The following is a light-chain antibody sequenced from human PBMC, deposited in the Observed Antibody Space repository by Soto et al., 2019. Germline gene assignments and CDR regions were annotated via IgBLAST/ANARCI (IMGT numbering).Light chain of an antibody. CDR2: GAS. CDR3: QQYYNWPRT. Sequence: ELVRTQYPDTLSVSPVYRSTLSCRASQSVSSNLAWYQQKPGQAPRLLIYGASTRATGIPARFTGSGSGTEFTLTISSLQSEDFAVYYCQQYYNWPRTFGQGTKVDIK. J-gene: IGKJ1*01. CDR1: QSVSSN. V-gene: IGKV3-15*01.